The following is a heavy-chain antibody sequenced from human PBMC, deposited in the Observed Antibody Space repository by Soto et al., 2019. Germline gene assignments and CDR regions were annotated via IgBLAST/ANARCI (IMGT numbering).Heavy chain of an antibody. CDR1: GYTFTNYA. V-gene: IGHV1-3*01. J-gene: IGHJ4*02. D-gene: IGHD5-12*01. Sequence: QVPLVQSGAGVKKPGASVKVSCRASGYTFTNYAVHWVRQAPGQSLEWMGWINAGNGNTEYSQKFQGRVTITRGSSASTVYMEVSSRRSEDTAVYFCARGVSSGCSNSDYWCQGTLVTVSS. CDR3: ARGVSSGCSNSDY. CDR2: INAGNGNT.